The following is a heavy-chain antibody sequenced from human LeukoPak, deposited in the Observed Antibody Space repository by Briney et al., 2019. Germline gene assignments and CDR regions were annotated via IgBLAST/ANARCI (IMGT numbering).Heavy chain of an antibody. Sequence: PGGSLRLSCAASEFTVSSNYMTWVRQAPGKGLEWVSVIYSVGSTYYADSVKGRFTISRDNYKNTLYLQMNSLRAEDTAVYYCAKEASIIGTTYHYYYMDVWGKGTTVTVS. J-gene: IGHJ6*03. V-gene: IGHV3-53*01. CDR1: EFTVSSNY. CDR3: AKEASIIGTTYHYYYMDV. D-gene: IGHD1-7*01. CDR2: IYSVGST.